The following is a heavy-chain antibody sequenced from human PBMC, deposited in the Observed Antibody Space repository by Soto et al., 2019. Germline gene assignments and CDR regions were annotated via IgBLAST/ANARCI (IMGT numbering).Heavy chain of an antibody. CDR3: ARETYDFWSGRLDY. CDR2: IKQDGSEK. CDR1: GFTFSSYW. J-gene: IGHJ4*02. Sequence: PGGSLRLSCAASGFTFSSYWMSWVRQAPGKGLEWVANIKQDGSEKYYVDSVKGRFTISRDNAKNSLYLQMNSLRAEDTAVYYCARETYDFWSGRLDYWGQGTLVTVSS. V-gene: IGHV3-7*01. D-gene: IGHD3-3*01.